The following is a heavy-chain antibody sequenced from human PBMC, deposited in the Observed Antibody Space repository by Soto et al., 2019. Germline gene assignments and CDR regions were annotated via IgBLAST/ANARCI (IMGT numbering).Heavy chain of an antibody. J-gene: IGHJ5*02. D-gene: IGHD3-10*01. V-gene: IGHV3-30*03. CDR1: GFTFSSYG. CDR3: ARNGLSVVRGVWNWFDP. CDR2: ISYDGSNK. Sequence: GGSLRLSCAASGFTFSSYGMHWVRQAPGKGLEWVAVISYDGSNKYYADSVKGRFTISRDNSKNTLYLQMSSLRAEDTAVYYCARNGLSVVRGVWNWFDPWGQGTLVTVSS.